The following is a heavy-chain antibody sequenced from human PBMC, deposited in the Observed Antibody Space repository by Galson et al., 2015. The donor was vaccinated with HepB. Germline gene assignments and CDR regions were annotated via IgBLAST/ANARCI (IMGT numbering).Heavy chain of an antibody. D-gene: IGHD5-18*01. V-gene: IGHV1-69*13. CDR2: IIPIFGTA. CDR1: GGTFSSYA. CDR3: ARDGYSYGPNWFDP. J-gene: IGHJ5*02. Sequence: SVKVSCKASGGTFSSYAISWVRQAPGQGLEWMGGIIPIFGTANYAQKFQGRVTITADESTSTAYMELSSLRSEDTAVYYCARDGYSYGPNWFDPWGQGTLVTVSS.